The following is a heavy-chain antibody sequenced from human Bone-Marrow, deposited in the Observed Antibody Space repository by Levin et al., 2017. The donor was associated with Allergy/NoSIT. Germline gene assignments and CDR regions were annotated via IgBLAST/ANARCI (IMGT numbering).Heavy chain of an antibody. Sequence: GESLKISCKASGYTFTSYDINWVRQATGQGLEWMGWMNPNSGNTGYAQKFQGRVTMTRNTSISTAYMELSSLRSEDTAVYYCACISSGWGFTSTNDAFDSWGQGTMVTVSS. CDR1: GYTFTSYD. D-gene: IGHD6-19*01. V-gene: IGHV1-8*01. CDR2: MNPNSGNT. J-gene: IGHJ3*02. CDR3: ACISSGWGFTSTNDAFDS.